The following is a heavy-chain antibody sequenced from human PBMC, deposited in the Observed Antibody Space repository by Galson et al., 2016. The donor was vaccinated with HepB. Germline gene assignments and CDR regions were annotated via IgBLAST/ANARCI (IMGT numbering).Heavy chain of an antibody. CDR3: AGDMGGDYGGNSGAFDI. CDR2: ISYDGSKK. J-gene: IGHJ3*02. CDR1: GFTFSSYG. Sequence: SLRLSCAASGFTFSSYGMNWVRQAPGKGLEWVAVISYDGSKKYYADSAKGRFTISRDNSKNTLYLQMNSLRAEDTAVYYCAGDMGGDYGGNSGAFDIWGQGTMLTVSS. V-gene: IGHV3-30*03. D-gene: IGHD4-23*01.